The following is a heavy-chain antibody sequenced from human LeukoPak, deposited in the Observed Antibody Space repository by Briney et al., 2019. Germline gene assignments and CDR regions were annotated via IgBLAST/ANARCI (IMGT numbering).Heavy chain of an antibody. CDR1: GFTFSTYG. CDR2: ISYCGSTK. Sequence: GGALRLSCAASGFTFSTYGMHWVRQYPGKGLEGVAVISYCGSTKYADSMKGRFTVPRDNSQNTLYLQMNSLKPEDTAVYYCARGKIVTTNILEHWGQGTLVTVSS. D-gene: IGHD5-12*01. V-gene: IGHV3-30*03. J-gene: IGHJ4*02. CDR3: ARGKIVTTNILEH.